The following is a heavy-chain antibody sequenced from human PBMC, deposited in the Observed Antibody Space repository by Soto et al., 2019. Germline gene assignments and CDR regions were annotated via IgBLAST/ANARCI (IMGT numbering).Heavy chain of an antibody. J-gene: IGHJ4*02. D-gene: IGHD1-1*01. CDR3: ARARTEYYFDY. CDR2: IYYSGST. V-gene: IGHV4-39*07. CDR1: GGSISSSSYY. Sequence: SETLSLTCTVSGGSISSSSYYWGWIRQPPGKGLEWIGSIYYSGSTYYNPSLKSRVTISVDTSKNRFSLKLSSVTAADTAVYYCARARTEYYFDYWGQGTLVTVSS.